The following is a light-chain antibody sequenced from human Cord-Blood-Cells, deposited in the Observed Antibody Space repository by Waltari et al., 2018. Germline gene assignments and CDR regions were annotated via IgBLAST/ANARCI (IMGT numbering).Light chain of an antibody. CDR2: DAS. J-gene: IGKJ1*01. Sequence: DIQMTQSPSTLSASLGDRVTITCRASQSISSWLAWYQQKPGKAPTLLIYDASSLESGVPARFSGSGSGTEFTLTSSSLQPDDFATYYCQQYNSYPWTFGQGTKVEIK. V-gene: IGKV1-5*01. CDR1: QSISSW. CDR3: QQYNSYPWT.